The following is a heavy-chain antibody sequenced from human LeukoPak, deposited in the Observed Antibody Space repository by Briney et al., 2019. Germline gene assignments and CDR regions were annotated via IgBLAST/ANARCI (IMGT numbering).Heavy chain of an antibody. CDR3: ARASEINYYFDY. CDR1: GFTFSSYG. J-gene: IGHJ4*02. CDR2: IWYDGSNK. Sequence: GGTLRLSCAASGFTFSSYGMHWVRQAPGKGLEWVAVIWYDGSNKYYADSVKGRFTISRDNSKKTLFLQMNSLRAEDTAVYYCARASEINYYFDYWGQGTLVTVS. D-gene: IGHD1-14*01. V-gene: IGHV3-33*01.